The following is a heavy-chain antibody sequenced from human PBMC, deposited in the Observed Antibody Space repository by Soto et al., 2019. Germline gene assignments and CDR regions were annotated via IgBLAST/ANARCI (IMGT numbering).Heavy chain of an antibody. CDR1: GFTFSNAW. J-gene: IGHJ4*02. V-gene: IGHV3-74*01. D-gene: IGHD6-13*01. Sequence: SGGSLRLSCAASGFTFSNAWMNWGRQAPWKGLEWVGRINSDGSSTSYADSVKGRFTISRDNAKNTLYLQMNSLRAEDTAVYYCAREAAAVFDYWGQGTLVTVSS. CDR2: INSDGSST. CDR3: AREAAAVFDY.